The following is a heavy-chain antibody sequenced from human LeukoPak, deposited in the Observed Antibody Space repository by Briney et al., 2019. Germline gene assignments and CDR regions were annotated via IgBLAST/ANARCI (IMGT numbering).Heavy chain of an antibody. Sequence: GGSLRLSCAASGFTFSTYSMNWVRQAPGKGLEWVSSISSSSIYIYYADSVKGRFTISRDNAKSSLYLQMNSLRAEDTAVYYCTRDAGTRLKYSFGYGDYWGQGALVTVSS. CDR2: ISSSSIYI. J-gene: IGHJ4*02. CDR3: TRDAGTRLKYSFGYGDY. D-gene: IGHD5-18*01. CDR1: GFTFSTYS. V-gene: IGHV3-21*01.